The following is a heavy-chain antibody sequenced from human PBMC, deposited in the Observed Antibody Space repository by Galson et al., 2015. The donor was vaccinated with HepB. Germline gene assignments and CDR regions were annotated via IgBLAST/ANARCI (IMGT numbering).Heavy chain of an antibody. J-gene: IGHJ6*02. CDR1: GGTFSSYA. V-gene: IGHV1-69*13. Sequence: SVKVSCKASGGTFSSYAISWVRQAPGQGLEWMGGIIPIFGTANYARKFQGRVTITADESTSTAYMELSSLRSEDTAVYYCAMGHYDSSGYYYTYYYYYGMDVWGQGTTVTVSS. D-gene: IGHD3-22*01. CDR3: AMGHYDSSGYYYTYYYYYGMDV. CDR2: IIPIFGTA.